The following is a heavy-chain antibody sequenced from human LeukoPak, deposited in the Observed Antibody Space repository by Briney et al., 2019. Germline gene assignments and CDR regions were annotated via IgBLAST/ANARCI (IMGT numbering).Heavy chain of an antibody. Sequence: GGSLRLSCVASGFTFRTYWMTWVRQAPGKGLEGVAKIRGDGGETSYGDSVKGRFTISRDNADNSIHLQMTSLRADDSAVYFCARDQRCRDSACYSTDFFDSWGQGTLVSVSS. CDR2: IRGDGGET. V-gene: IGHV3-7*01. CDR1: GFTFRTYW. D-gene: IGHD2-21*02. CDR3: ARDQRCRDSACYSTDFFDS. J-gene: IGHJ5*01.